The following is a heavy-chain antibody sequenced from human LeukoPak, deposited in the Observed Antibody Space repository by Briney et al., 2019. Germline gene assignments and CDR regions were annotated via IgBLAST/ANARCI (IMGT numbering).Heavy chain of an antibody. Sequence: PSETLSLTCTVSGGSISSYYWSWIRQPPGKGLEWIGYVYYSGSTNYNPSLKSRVTISVDTSKNQFSLKLSSVTAADTAVYYCASDYYGSGSLDYWGQGNLVTVSS. J-gene: IGHJ4*02. D-gene: IGHD3-10*01. V-gene: IGHV4-59*08. CDR1: GGSISSYY. CDR2: VYYSGST. CDR3: ASDYYGSGSLDY.